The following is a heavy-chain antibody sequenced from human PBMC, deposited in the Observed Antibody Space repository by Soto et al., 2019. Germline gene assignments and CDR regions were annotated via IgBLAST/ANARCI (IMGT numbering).Heavy chain of an antibody. CDR2: IYYSGST. J-gene: IGHJ4*02. D-gene: IGHD3-22*01. CDR1: GGSISSYY. Sequence: PSETLSLTCTVSGGSISSYYWSWIRQPPGKGLEWIGYIYYSGSTNYNPSLKSRVTISVDTSKNQFSLKLSSVTAADTAVYYCARLRVGDYYDNSGYFVWGQGTLVTVSS. V-gene: IGHV4-59*01. CDR3: ARLRVGDYYDNSGYFV.